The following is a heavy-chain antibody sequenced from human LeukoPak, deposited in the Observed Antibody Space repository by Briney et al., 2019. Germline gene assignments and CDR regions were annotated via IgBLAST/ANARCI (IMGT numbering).Heavy chain of an antibody. Sequence: ASVKVSCKASGYTFTSYYMHRVRQAPGQGLEWMGIINPSGGSTSYAQKFQGRVTMTRDTSTSTVYMELSSLRSEDTAVYYCASLEMATITDYYYYGMDVWGQGTTVTVSS. J-gene: IGHJ6*02. CDR2: INPSGGST. CDR1: GYTFTSYY. CDR3: ASLEMATITDYYYYGMDV. D-gene: IGHD5-24*01. V-gene: IGHV1-46*01.